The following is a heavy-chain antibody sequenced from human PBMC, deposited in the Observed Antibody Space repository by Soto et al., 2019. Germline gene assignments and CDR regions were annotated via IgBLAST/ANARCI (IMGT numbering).Heavy chain of an antibody. D-gene: IGHD6-13*01. V-gene: IGHV3-13*05. Sequence: GGSLRLSCAASGFTFSSYDMHWVRQATGKGLEWVSAIGTAGDPYYPGSVKGRFTISRENAKNSLYLQMSSLRAGDTAVYYCATCIAAAGTGYYYYYYGMDVWGQGTTVTVYS. CDR1: GFTFSSYD. CDR2: IGTAGDP. J-gene: IGHJ6*02. CDR3: ATCIAAAGTGYYYYYYGMDV.